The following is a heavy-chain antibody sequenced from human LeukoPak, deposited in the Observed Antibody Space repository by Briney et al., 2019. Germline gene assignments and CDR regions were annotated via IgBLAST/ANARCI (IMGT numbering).Heavy chain of an antibody. J-gene: IGHJ4*02. V-gene: IGHV3-21*01. CDR2: ISSSSSYI. CDR3: ARIHYYDSSGYSGGVDY. D-gene: IGHD3-22*01. CDR1: GFTFSSYS. Sequence: PGGSLRLSCAASGFTFSSYSTNWVRQAPGKGLEWVSSISSSSSYIYYADSVKGRFTISRDNAKNSLYLQMNSLRAEDTAVYYCARIHYYDSSGYSGGVDYWGQGTLVTVSS.